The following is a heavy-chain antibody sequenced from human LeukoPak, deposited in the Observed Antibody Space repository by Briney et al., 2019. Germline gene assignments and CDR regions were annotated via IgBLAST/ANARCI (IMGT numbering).Heavy chain of an antibody. J-gene: IGHJ4*02. D-gene: IGHD6-19*01. CDR2: ISGSGDNT. V-gene: IGHV3-23*01. CDR1: GFSFSSYA. CDR3: AKRSGYTTGWFFDF. Sequence: GGSLKLSCAASGFSFSSYAMSWVPQAPGKGLGWVSSISGSGDNTYYAESVKGRFTISRDNSKNTLFLQMNSLRAEDTAVFYCAKRSGYTTGWFFDFWGQGTLVTVSS.